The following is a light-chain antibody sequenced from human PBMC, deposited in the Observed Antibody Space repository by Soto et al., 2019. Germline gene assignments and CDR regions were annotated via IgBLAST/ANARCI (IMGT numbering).Light chain of an antibody. CDR1: QCVSSY. Sequence: EIVLTQSPATLSLSPGERGARSSRASQCVSSYLAWYQQKPGQAPRLLIYDASNRATGIPARFSGSGSGTDFNLTISSLEPEDFAVYYCQQRSNWPPSITFGQGTRLEIK. CDR2: DAS. J-gene: IGKJ5*01. CDR3: QQRSNWPPSIT. V-gene: IGKV3-11*01.